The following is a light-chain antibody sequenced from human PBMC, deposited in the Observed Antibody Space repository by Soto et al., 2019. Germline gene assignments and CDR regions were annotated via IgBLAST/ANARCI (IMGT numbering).Light chain of an antibody. CDR2: ATS. J-gene: IGKJ1*01. Sequence: AIRMTQSPSSLSASTGDRVTITCRASQGISSYLAWFQQKPGRPPKLLMSATSTLQSDVPSRFSGSGSGSDFTLTIGCLQSEDLATYYCQHYYTYPWTFGQWTQVEIK. CDR3: QHYYTYPWT. V-gene: IGKV1-8*01. CDR1: QGISSY.